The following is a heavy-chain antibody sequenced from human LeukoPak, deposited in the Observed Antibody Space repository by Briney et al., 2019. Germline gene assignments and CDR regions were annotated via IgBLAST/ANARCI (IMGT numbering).Heavy chain of an antibody. CDR1: GYTFTSYY. Sequence: ASVKVSCKASGYTFTSYYMHWVRQAPGQGLEWMGLINPSGGSTSYAQKFQGRVTMTRDTSTSTVYMELSSLRSEDTAVYYCARVPRYSGSYGAFDIWGQGTMVTVSS. V-gene: IGHV1-46*01. D-gene: IGHD1-26*01. CDR3: ARVPRYSGSYGAFDI. CDR2: INPSGGST. J-gene: IGHJ3*02.